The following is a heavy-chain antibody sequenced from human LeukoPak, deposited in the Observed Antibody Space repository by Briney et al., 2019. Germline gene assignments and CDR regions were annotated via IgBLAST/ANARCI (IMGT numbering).Heavy chain of an antibody. Sequence: GASVKVSCKASGYTFTSYGISWVRQAPGQGLEWMGWISAYNGNTNYAQKLQGRVTMTTDTSTSTAYMELRSLRSDDTAVYYCASRTGYDFWSGLDAFDIWGQGTMVTVSS. CDR1: GYTFTSYG. CDR3: ASRTGYDFWSGLDAFDI. V-gene: IGHV1-18*01. CDR2: ISAYNGNT. D-gene: IGHD3-3*01. J-gene: IGHJ3*02.